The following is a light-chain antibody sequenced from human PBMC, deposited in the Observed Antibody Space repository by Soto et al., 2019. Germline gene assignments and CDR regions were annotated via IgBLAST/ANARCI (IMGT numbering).Light chain of an antibody. V-gene: IGLV2-23*01. CDR2: EGS. CDR1: SSDVGSYNL. J-gene: IGLJ1*01. CDR3: CSYAGRGV. Sequence: QSVLTQPASVSGSPGQSITISCTRTSSDVGSYNLVSWYQQHPGKAPKLMIYEGSKRPSGVSNRFSGSKSGNTASLTISGLQAEDEADYYCCSYAGRGVFGTGTKVTVL.